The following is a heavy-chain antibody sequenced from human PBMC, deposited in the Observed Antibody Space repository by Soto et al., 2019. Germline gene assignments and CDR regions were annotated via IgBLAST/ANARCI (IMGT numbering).Heavy chain of an antibody. V-gene: IGHV4-38-2*01. CDR1: GNSFSSGYY. CDR3: ARKSRSGWERFDD. D-gene: IGHD6-19*01. J-gene: IGHJ4*02. CDR2: IYHSGST. Sequence: SEPLSPTCAVPGNSFSSGYYWGCIRQPPGKGLEWIGSIYHSGSTYYNPSIKSRVTISVDTFKNQCSLKLSSVTAADTAVYYCARKSRSGWERFDDWGQGTLVTVSS.